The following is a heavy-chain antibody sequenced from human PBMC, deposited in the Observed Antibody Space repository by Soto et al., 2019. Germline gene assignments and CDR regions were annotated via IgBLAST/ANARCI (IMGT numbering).Heavy chain of an antibody. V-gene: IGHV3-23*01. CDR1: GFTFSSYA. J-gene: IGHJ6*02. D-gene: IGHD6-19*01. Sequence: GGSLRLSCAASGFTFSSYAMSWVRQAPGKGLEWVSAISGSGGSTYYADSVKGRFTISRDNSKNTLYLQMNSLRAEDTAVYYCAKEQWLPHYYYYGMDVWGQGTTVTVSS. CDR2: ISGSGGST. CDR3: AKEQWLPHYYYYGMDV.